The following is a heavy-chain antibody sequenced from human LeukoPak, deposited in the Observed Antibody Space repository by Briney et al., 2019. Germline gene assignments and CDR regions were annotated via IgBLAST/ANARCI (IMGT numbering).Heavy chain of an antibody. Sequence: PGGSLRLSCAASGFIFSDYTMNWVRQAPGKGLEWVSAISGSGGSTYYADSVKGRFTVSRDNSKNTLYLQMNSLRAEDTAVYYCAKNGPASSGWYGGFDYWGQGTLVTVSS. CDR2: ISGSGGST. D-gene: IGHD6-19*01. CDR1: GFIFSDYT. CDR3: AKNGPASSGWYGGFDY. J-gene: IGHJ4*02. V-gene: IGHV3-23*01.